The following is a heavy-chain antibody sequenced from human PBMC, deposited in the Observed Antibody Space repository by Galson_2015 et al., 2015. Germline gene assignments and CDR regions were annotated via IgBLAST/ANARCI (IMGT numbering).Heavy chain of an antibody. D-gene: IGHD4-23*01. J-gene: IGHJ5*02. Sequence: SLRLSCAASGFSFGDYAMHWVRQAPGKGLEWVSGITWSSFTIGYADSVKGRFTISRDNAKKFLYLQMNGLRPEDTALYYCTKDLNAYGGFDPWGQGTLVTVSS. V-gene: IGHV3-9*01. CDR3: TKDLNAYGGFDP. CDR2: ITWSSFTI. CDR1: GFSFGDYA.